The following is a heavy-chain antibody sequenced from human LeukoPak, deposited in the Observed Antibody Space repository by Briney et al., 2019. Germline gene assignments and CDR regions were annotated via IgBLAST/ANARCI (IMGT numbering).Heavy chain of an antibody. V-gene: IGHV4-39*07. J-gene: IGHJ5*02. CDR2: INHSGST. CDR3: ARPISSGWYPNWFDP. Sequence: SETLSLTCTVSGGSISSSSYYWGWIRQPPGKGLEWIGEINHSGSTNYNPSLKSRVTISVDTSKNQFSLKLSSVTAADTAVYYCARPISSGWYPNWFDPWGQGTLVTVSS. CDR1: GGSISSSSYY. D-gene: IGHD6-19*01.